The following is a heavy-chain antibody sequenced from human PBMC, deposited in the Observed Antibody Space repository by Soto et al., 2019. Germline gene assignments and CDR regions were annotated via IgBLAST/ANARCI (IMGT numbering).Heavy chain of an antibody. CDR2: ISSSSSYT. CDR1: GFTFSDYY. D-gene: IGHD1-26*01. CDR3: ARNIVGATGAFDI. V-gene: IGHV3-11*06. Sequence: PGGSLRLSCAASGFTFSDYYMSWIRQAPGKGLEWVSYISSSSSYTNYADSVKGRFTISRDNAKNSLNLQMNSLRAEDTAVYYCARNIVGATGAFDIWGQGTMVTVSS. J-gene: IGHJ3*02.